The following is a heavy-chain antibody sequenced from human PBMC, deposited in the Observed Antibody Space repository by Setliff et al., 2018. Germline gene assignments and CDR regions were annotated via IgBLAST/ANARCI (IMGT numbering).Heavy chain of an antibody. CDR3: ARPRGDGYFDADAFDI. D-gene: IGHD5-12*01. J-gene: IGHJ3*02. CDR1: GYSFTTYW. Sequence: PGESLKISCQGSGYSFTTYWIGWVRQMPGKGLEWMGIIYPGDSDTRYSPSFQGQVTISADKSISTAYLQWSSLKASDTAMYYCARPRGDGYFDADAFDIWGQGTMVTVSS. V-gene: IGHV5-51*01. CDR2: IYPGDSDT.